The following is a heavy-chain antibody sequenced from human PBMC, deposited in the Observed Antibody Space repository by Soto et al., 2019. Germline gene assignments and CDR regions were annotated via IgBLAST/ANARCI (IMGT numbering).Heavy chain of an antibody. CDR1: GFTFSSFG. Sequence: QVQLVESGGGVVQPGRSLRLSCAASGFTFSSFGMHWVRQAPGKGLEWVAVASYDGSYKYYADSVKGRFTISRDNSKNTLYLQMNSLRAEDTAVYYCAKERIVVATTPNLDYWGQGTLVTVSS. V-gene: IGHV3-30*18. CDR2: ASYDGSYK. J-gene: IGHJ4*02. CDR3: AKERIVVATTPNLDY. D-gene: IGHD5-12*01.